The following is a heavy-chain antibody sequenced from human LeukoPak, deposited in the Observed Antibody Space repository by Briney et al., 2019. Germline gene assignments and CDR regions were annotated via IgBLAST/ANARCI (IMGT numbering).Heavy chain of an antibody. J-gene: IGHJ6*03. D-gene: IGHD2/OR15-2a*01. V-gene: IGHV3-7*03. Sequence: GGSLRLSCAASGFTFSDYWMSWVRQAPGKGLEWVANIKRDGSEKFCVDSVKGRFTISRDNAKNTLYLQMNSLRAEDTAVYHCAGSNTYYYYYMDVWGKGTTVTVSS. CDR2: IKRDGSEK. CDR3: AGSNTYYYYYMDV. CDR1: GFTFSDYW.